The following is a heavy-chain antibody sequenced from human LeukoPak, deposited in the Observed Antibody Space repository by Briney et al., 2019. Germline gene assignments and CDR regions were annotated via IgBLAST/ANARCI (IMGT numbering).Heavy chain of an antibody. J-gene: IGHJ6*03. CDR1: GGSISSYY. CDR3: ARASGNYPTGYYYYYYMDV. CDR2: IYSTGST. Sequence: SETLSLTCTVAGGSISSYYWSWLRQPAGKGLEWIGRIYSTGSTNYKPSLKSRVTMSVDTSKNQFSLTLSSVTAADTAVYYCARASGNYPTGYYYYYYMDVWGKGTTVTVSS. V-gene: IGHV4-4*07. D-gene: IGHD1-1*01.